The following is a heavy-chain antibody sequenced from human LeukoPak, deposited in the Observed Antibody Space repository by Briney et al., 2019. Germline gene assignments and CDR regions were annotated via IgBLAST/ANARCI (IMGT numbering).Heavy chain of an antibody. CDR2: IYYSGST. Sequence: SETLSLTCTFSGGSLSTYYWSWIRQPPGKGLEWIGYIYYSGSTNYNPSLKSRVTISVDTSKNQFSLKLSSVTAADTAVYYCARTRAKWGVDYWGQGTLVTVSS. J-gene: IGHJ4*02. CDR1: GGSLSTYY. V-gene: IGHV4-59*01. CDR3: ARTRAKWGVDY. D-gene: IGHD3-16*01.